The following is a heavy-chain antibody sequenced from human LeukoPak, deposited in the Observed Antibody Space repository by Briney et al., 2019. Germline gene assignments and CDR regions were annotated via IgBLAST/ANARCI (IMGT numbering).Heavy chain of an antibody. V-gene: IGHV3-49*03. CDR3: SRESFQRPLSQPHHYYYDY. CDR1: GFTFGDYG. CDR2: IRSKTYGGIT. Sequence: RSLRLSRTTFGFTFGDYGMSWFRQAPGKGLVWVGYIRSKTYGGITQYAASVKGRFTISRDDSKSIAFLQLTSLKTEDTAMYYCSRESFQRPLSQPHHYYYDYWGQGTLVTVSS. J-gene: IGHJ4*02. D-gene: IGHD2-2*01.